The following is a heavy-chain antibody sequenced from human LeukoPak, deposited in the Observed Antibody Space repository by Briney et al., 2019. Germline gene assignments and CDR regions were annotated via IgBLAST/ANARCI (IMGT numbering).Heavy chain of an antibody. CDR3: ARQRYYCSSTSCYRGRPFDY. CDR1: GYTFTGYY. V-gene: IGHV1-69*13. D-gene: IGHD2-2*02. CDR2: IIPIFGTA. J-gene: IGHJ4*02. Sequence: GASVKVSCKASGYTFTGYYMHWVRQAPGQGLEWMGGIIPIFGTANYAQKFQGRVTITADESTSTAYMELSSLRSEDTAVYYCARQRYYCSSTSCYRGRPFDYWGQGTLVTVSS.